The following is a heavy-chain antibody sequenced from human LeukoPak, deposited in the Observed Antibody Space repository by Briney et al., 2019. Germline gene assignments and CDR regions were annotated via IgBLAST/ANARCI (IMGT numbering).Heavy chain of an antibody. Sequence: SVKVSCKASGGTFSSYAISWVRQAPGQGLEWMGRIIPIFGTANYAQKFQGRVTITTDESTSTAYMELSSLRSEDTAVYYCARDHLSLQYFDYWGQGTLVTVSS. J-gene: IGHJ4*02. D-gene: IGHD3-16*01. CDR2: IIPIFGTA. CDR3: ARDHLSLQYFDY. V-gene: IGHV1-69*05. CDR1: GGTFSSYA.